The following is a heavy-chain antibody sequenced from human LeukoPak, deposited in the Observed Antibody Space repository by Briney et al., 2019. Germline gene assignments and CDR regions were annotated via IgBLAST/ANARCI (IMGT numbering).Heavy chain of an antibody. CDR3: SRVRLADERAWAY. V-gene: IGHV1-2*02. CDR1: GYTFSHFY. CDR2: ITSKSGDT. J-gene: IGHJ4*02. Sequence: ASVNVSCKCSGYTFSHFYIHWVRQPPGQGLEYVGLITSKSGDTYSPHRFQGRITMNRDASISTAYMELSSLRADDTAVYFCSRVRLADERAWAYWGQGTLVAVSS. D-gene: IGHD3-3*02.